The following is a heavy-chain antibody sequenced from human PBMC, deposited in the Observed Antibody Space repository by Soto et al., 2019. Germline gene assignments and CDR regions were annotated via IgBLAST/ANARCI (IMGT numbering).Heavy chain of an antibody. V-gene: IGHV3-48*02. J-gene: IGHJ4*02. Sequence: PGGSLRLSCVASGFTFSSYSMVWVRQAPGKGLEWVSYISSSSSTIYYADSVKGRFTISRDNAKNSLYLQMNSLRDEDTAVYYCASGAWYYFDYWGQGTLVTVSS. CDR3: ASGAWYYFDY. CDR2: ISSSSSTI. D-gene: IGHD2-8*02. CDR1: GFTFSSYS.